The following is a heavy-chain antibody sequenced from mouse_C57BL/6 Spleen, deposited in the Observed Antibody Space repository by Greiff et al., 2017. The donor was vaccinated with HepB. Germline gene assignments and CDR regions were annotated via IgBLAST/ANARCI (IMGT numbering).Heavy chain of an antibody. V-gene: IGHV1-59*01. Sequence: VQLQQPGAELVRPGTSVKLSCKASGYTFTSYWMHWVKQRPGQGLEWIGVIDPSDSYTNYNQKFKGKATLTVDTSSSTAYMQLSSLTSEDSAVYYCARDRYLAYWGQGPLATVSA. J-gene: IGHJ3*01. D-gene: IGHD1-1*01. CDR1: GYTFTSYW. CDR2: IDPSDSYT. CDR3: ARDRYLAY.